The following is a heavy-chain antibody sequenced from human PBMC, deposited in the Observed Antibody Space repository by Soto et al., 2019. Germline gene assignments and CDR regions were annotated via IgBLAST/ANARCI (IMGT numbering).Heavy chain of an antibody. V-gene: IGHV3-21*01. CDR2: ISSSSSYI. CDR1: GFTFSSYS. Sequence: GGSLRLSCAASGFTFSSYSMNWVRQAPGKGLEWVSSISSSSSYIYYADSVKGRFTISRDNAKNSLYLQMNSLRAEDTAVYYCARGRGYCTNGVCYSGEINYYYYGMDVWGQGTTVTSP. D-gene: IGHD2-8*01. J-gene: IGHJ6*02. CDR3: ARGRGYCTNGVCYSGEINYYYYGMDV.